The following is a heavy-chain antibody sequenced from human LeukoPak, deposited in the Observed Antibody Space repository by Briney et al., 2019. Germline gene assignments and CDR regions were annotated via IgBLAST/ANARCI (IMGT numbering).Heavy chain of an antibody. Sequence: SETLSLTCTVSGGSISNYYWSWIRQPPGKGLEWIGEINHSGSTNYNPSLKSRVTISVDTSKNQFSLKLSSVTAADTAMYYCARGGYYYGSESYYKEGWFDPWGQGTLVTVSS. CDR1: GGSISNYY. CDR3: ARGGYYYGSESYYKEGWFDP. V-gene: IGHV4-34*01. J-gene: IGHJ5*02. CDR2: INHSGST. D-gene: IGHD3-10*01.